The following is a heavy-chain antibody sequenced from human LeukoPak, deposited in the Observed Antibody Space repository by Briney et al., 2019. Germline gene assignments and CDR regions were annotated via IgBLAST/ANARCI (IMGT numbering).Heavy chain of an antibody. CDR1: GDSISSYY. V-gene: IGHV4-59*12. J-gene: IGHJ1*01. D-gene: IGHD1/OR15-1a*01. Sequence: SETLSLTCTVSGDSISSYYWSWIRQPPGKGLEWIGYIYYSGSTIYTNYNPSLKSRVTMSVDTSKNQFSLKLSSVTAADTAVYYCARLEELGSFQHWGQGTLVTVSS. CDR2: IYYSGSTIYT. CDR3: ARLEELGSFQH.